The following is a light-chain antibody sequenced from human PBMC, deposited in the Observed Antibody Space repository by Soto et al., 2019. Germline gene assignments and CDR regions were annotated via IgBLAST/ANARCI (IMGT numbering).Light chain of an antibody. Sequence: AIQLTQSPSSLSASVGDRITITCRASQALSSGFAWYQQKPGRAPKLLIYDAFNLESGVPSRFRGDRSGTDFTLTISSLQPEDLATYHCQQFCAVPPTFGGGTRVELK. J-gene: IGKJ4*01. CDR3: QQFCAVPPT. CDR1: QALSSG. CDR2: DAF. V-gene: IGKV1-13*02.